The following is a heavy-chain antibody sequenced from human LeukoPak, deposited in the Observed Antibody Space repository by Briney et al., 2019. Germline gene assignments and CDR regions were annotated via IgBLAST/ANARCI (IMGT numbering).Heavy chain of an antibody. Sequence: GGSLRLSCAASGFTFSSYWMHWVRQAPGKGLVWVSRINSDGSSRSYADSVKGRFTISRDNSKNTLYLQMNSLRAEDTAVYYCAKSERGYYFDYWGQGTLVTVSS. J-gene: IGHJ4*02. CDR2: INSDGSSR. D-gene: IGHD3-10*01. CDR1: GFTFSSYW. CDR3: AKSERGYYFDY. V-gene: IGHV3-74*01.